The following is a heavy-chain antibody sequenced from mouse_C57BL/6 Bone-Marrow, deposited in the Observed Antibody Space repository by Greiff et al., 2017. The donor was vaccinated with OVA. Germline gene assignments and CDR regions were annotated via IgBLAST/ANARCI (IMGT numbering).Heavy chain of an antibody. J-gene: IGHJ2*01. D-gene: IGHD1-1*01. Sequence: VQLQQSGAELMKPGASVKLSCKATGYTFTGYWIEWVKQRPGHGLEWIGEILPGSGSTNYNEKFKGKATFTADTSSNTAYMQLSSLTTEDSAIYYCARNFPIYGSSPYYFDYWGQGTTLTVSS. CDR3: ARNFPIYGSSPYYFDY. CDR1: GYTFTGYW. CDR2: ILPGSGST. V-gene: IGHV1-9*01.